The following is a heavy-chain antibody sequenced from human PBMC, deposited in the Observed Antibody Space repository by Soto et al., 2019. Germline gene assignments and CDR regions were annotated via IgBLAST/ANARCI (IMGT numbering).Heavy chain of an antibody. CDR2: ISASGGST. J-gene: IGHJ6*02. D-gene: IGHD3-3*01. CDR1: GFSFSSYA. CDR3: AKDRGGRAIFGVLIIDGMDV. Sequence: EVQLLESGGGLVQPGGALRVSCAASGFSFSSYAMNWVRQAPGKGLGWVSAISASGGSTYYAAAVEGRFTISRDNSRNTLYLQMNSLRAEDTTEYYCAKDRGGRAIFGVLIIDGMDVWGQGTTVTVSS. V-gene: IGHV3-23*01.